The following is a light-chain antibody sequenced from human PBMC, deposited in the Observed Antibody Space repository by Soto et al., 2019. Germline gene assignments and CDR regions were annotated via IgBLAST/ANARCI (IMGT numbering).Light chain of an antibody. CDR3: QHRNEWPPGAA. Sequence: IVLTQSPATLSLSPGERATLSCRASQSINYYLAWYQQKPGQAPRLLISDASNRASGIPARFSGSGSGTDFTLTIGSLEPEDFAIYYCQHRNEWPPGAAFGGGTKVEIK. J-gene: IGKJ4*01. V-gene: IGKV3-11*01. CDR2: DAS. CDR1: QSINYY.